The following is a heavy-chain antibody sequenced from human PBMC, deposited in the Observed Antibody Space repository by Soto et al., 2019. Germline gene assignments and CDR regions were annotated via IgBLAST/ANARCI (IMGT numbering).Heavy chain of an antibody. CDR3: ARAAAAPSPLYYFDY. Sequence: EVQLVESGGGLVQPGGSLRLSCAVSGFTVSSNYMSWVRQAPGKGLEWVSVIYSGGSTYYADSVKGRFTISRHNSKNTLYLQMNSLRAEDTAVYYCARAAAAPSPLYYFDYWGQGTLVTVSS. J-gene: IGHJ4*02. CDR1: GFTVSSNY. V-gene: IGHV3-53*04. CDR2: IYSGGST. D-gene: IGHD6-13*01.